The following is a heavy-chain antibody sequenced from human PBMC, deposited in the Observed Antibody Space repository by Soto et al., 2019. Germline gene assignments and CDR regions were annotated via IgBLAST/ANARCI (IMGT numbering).Heavy chain of an antibody. J-gene: IGHJ5*02. CDR2: ISSSSSYT. V-gene: IGHV3-11*06. Sequence: GGSLRLSCAASGFTFSDYYMSWIRQAPGKGLEWVSYISSSSSYTNYADSVKGRFTISRDNAKNSLYLQMNSLRAEDTAVYYCARDRGLSSDWFDPWGQGTLVTVPQ. CDR1: GFTFSDYY. CDR3: ARDRGLSSDWFDP.